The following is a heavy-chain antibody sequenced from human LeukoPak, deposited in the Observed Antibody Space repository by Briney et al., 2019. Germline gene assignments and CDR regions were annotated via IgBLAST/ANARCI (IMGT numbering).Heavy chain of an antibody. J-gene: IGHJ4*02. CDR2: IGGSGGDT. CDR1: GFTFSSYA. Sequence: GGSLRLSCAASGFTFSSYAMSWVRQAPGKGLEWVAVIGGSGGDTFYADSVKGRFTISRDNSKNTLYLQMNNLRAEDTAVYYCAKGIGAGNSVYFDYWGQGTLVTVSS. D-gene: IGHD4-23*01. V-gene: IGHV3-23*01. CDR3: AKGIGAGNSVYFDY.